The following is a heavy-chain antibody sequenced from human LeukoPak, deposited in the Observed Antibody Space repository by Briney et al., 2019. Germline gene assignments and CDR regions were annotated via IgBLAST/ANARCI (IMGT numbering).Heavy chain of an antibody. V-gene: IGHV1-2*02. CDR2: SNPNTGGT. D-gene: IGHD3-3*01. Sequence: ASVKVSCKASGYTFTSYYMHWVRQAPGQGLEWMGWSNPNTGGTNYAEKFQGRVTMTRDTSISTAYMELSSLRSDDTAVYYCARVYDFYYYMDVWGKGTTVTVSS. J-gene: IGHJ6*03. CDR1: GYTFTSYY. CDR3: ARVYDFYYYMDV.